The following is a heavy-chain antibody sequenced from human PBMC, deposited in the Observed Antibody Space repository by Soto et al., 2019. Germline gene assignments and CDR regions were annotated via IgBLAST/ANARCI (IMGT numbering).Heavy chain of an antibody. CDR3: ATYYASQLGAMDV. J-gene: IGHJ6*02. Sequence: QLQLQESGPGLVKPSETLSLTCTVSGGSISSRTYYWTWIRQPPGKGLEWIANIYYSGNTYYNPSLKSRVTISVDTSKNQFSLKLSSVTAADTVVYFCATYYASQLGAMDVWGQGTTVSVSS. D-gene: IGHD1-1*01. V-gene: IGHV4-39*01. CDR2: IYYSGNT. CDR1: GGSISSRTYY.